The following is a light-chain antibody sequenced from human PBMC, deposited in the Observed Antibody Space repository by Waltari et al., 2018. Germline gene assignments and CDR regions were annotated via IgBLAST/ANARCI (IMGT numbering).Light chain of an antibody. J-gene: IGKJ4*01. CDR3: QQFNNYPLT. Sequence: IQLTQSPSSLSASVGDRVTINCRASQGISSALAWYQQQPGKAPKLLIYDASSFESSVPSRFIGSGSGTDVTLTISSLQPEDFATYYCQQFNNYPLTFGGGTKVEIK. CDR2: DAS. CDR1: QGISSA. V-gene: IGKV1D-13*01.